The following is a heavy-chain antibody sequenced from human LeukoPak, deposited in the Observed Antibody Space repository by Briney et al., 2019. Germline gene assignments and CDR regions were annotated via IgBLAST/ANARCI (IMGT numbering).Heavy chain of an antibody. D-gene: IGHD1-26*01. CDR1: GFTFSSYS. CDR2: ISSSSSYI. J-gene: IGHJ4*02. CDR3: ARGTSWELLTFDY. Sequence: GGSLRLSCAASGFTFSSYSMNWVRQAPGKGLEWVSSISSSSSYIYYADSVKGRFTISRDNAKNSLYLQINSLRAEDTAVYYCARGTSWELLTFDYWGQGTLVTVSS. V-gene: IGHV3-21*01.